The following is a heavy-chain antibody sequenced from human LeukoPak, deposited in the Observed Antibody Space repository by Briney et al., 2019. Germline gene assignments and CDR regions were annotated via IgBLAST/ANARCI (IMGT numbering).Heavy chain of an antibody. J-gene: IGHJ4*02. V-gene: IGHV3-7*01. CDR1: GFTFSSYS. CDR2: IKQDGSEK. Sequence: GGSLRLSCAASGFTFSSYSMNWVRQAPGKGLEWVANIKQDGSEKYYVDSVKGRFTISRDNAKNSLYLQMNSLRAEDTAVYYCARQLSRSYYFDYWGQGTLVTVSS. CDR3: ARQLSRSYYFDY. D-gene: IGHD3-3*01.